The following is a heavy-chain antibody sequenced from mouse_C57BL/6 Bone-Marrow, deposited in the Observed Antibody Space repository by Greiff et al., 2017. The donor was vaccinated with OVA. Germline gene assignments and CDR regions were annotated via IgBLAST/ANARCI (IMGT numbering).Heavy chain of an antibody. Sequence: EVQLPQSGHDLVKPGASVKLSCKASGYTFTDYNMHWVKQSHGKSLEWIGYINPNNGGTSYNQKFKGKATLTVNKSSSTAYMELRSLTSEDSAVYYCARSYWYFDVWGTGTTVTVSS. CDR1: GYTFTDYN. CDR2: INPNNGGT. V-gene: IGHV1-22*01. J-gene: IGHJ1*03. CDR3: ARSYWYFDV.